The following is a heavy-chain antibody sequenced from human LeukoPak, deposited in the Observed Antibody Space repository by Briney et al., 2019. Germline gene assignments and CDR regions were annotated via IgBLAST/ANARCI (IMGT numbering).Heavy chain of an antibody. V-gene: IGHV1-2*06. CDR1: GYTFTGYH. CDR2: INPYSGDT. J-gene: IGHJ4*02. D-gene: IGHD6-13*01. CDR3: ARDQGSLTRSWYTGY. Sequence: ASGKVSCKASGYTFTGYHIHWVRQAPGQGLEWMGRINPYSGDTNFAQKFQGRVTMTRDTPITTAYMDLSSLTPDDTAVYFCARDQGSLTRSWYTGYWGQGTQVTVSS.